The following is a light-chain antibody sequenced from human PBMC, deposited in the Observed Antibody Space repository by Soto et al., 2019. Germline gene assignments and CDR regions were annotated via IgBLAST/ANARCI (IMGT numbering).Light chain of an antibody. CDR1: QTVSRN. J-gene: IGKJ2*01. V-gene: IGKV3-15*01. Sequence: EIVMTQSPATLSVSPGERATLSCRASQTVSRNLGWYQQKPGQAPRLLIYGTSTRATGIPARFSGSGSGTEFTLTISSLQSEDFAVYYCQQYNKWPPYTFGQGNKVEIK. CDR3: QQYNKWPPYT. CDR2: GTS.